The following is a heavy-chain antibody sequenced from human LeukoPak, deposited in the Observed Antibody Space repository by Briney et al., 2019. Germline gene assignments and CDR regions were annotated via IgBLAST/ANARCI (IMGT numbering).Heavy chain of an antibody. Sequence: GGSLRLSCAAPGFTFSDYYVTWIRQAPGKGLEWVSYISRSGSRVITTHYADSVKGRFTIARDNAKNSLYLQMNSLRAEDTAVYYCNWLGKSDVFDIWGQGTMVTVSS. D-gene: IGHD6-19*01. CDR2: ISRSGSRVITT. V-gene: IGHV3-11*04. J-gene: IGHJ3*02. CDR3: NWLGKSDVFDI. CDR1: GFTFSDYY.